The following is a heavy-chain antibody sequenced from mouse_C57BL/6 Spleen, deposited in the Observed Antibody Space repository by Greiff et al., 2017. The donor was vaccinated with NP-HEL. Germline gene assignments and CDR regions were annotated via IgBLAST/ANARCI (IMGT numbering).Heavy chain of an antibody. V-gene: IGHV1-54*01. D-gene: IGHD2-10*01. CDR2: INPGSGGT. CDR1: GYAFTNYL. CDR3: ARKGLLYAMDY. Sequence: VQLQQSGAELVRPGTSVKVSCKASGYAFTNYLIEWVKQRPGQGLEWIGVINPGSGGTNYNEKFKGKATLTAAKSSSTAYMQLSSLTSEDSAVYFCARKGLLYAMDYWGQGTSVTVSS. J-gene: IGHJ4*01.